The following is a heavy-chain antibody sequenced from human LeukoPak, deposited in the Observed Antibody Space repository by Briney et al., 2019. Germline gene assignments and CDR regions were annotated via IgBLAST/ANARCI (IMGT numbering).Heavy chain of an antibody. D-gene: IGHD1-26*01. J-gene: IGHJ4*02. Sequence: ASVKVPCKASGYTFTHHSIHWVRPAPGQGLEWMGWIRAYNGNTKYAQKVQGRVTMPTDTSTSTAYMELRSLRSDDTAVYYCARGLGGSGSYFLTFDYWGQGTLVTVSS. CDR1: GYTFTHHS. V-gene: IGHV1-18*01. CDR2: IRAYNGNT. CDR3: ARGLGGSGSYFLTFDY.